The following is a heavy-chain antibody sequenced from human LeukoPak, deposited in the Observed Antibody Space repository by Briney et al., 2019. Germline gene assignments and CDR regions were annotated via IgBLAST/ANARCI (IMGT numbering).Heavy chain of an antibody. J-gene: IGHJ4*02. Sequence: ASVKVSCKASGYTFTGHYMHWVRQAPGHGLEWMERIDSNSGGTTFAQHFQGRVTLTRDTSISTGFMELSGLTSDDTAVYYCATNRIGSSFDYWGQGTLVSVSS. D-gene: IGHD6-19*01. CDR2: IDSNSGGT. CDR3: ATNRIGSSFDY. CDR1: GYTFTGHY. V-gene: IGHV1-2*02.